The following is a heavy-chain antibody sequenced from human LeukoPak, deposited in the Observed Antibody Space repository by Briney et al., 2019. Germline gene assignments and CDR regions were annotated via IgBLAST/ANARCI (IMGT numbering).Heavy chain of an antibody. CDR3: ARDKKSGESSEIDY. V-gene: IGHV3-74*03. CDR2: INRDGSTT. Sequence: GGSLRLSCAASGFTFSNYWEHWVRQAPGKGMGWVSRINRDGSTTKYADSVKGRFTVSRDNAKNTLNLQMNSLRAEDTAVYYCARDKKSGESSEIDYWGQGTLSPSPQ. CDR1: GFTFSNYW. D-gene: IGHD3-10*01. J-gene: IGHJ4*02.